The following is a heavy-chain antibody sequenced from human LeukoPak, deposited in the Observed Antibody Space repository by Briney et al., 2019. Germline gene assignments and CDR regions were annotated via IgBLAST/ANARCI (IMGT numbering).Heavy chain of an antibody. CDR1: GGSISSYY. CDR2: IYTSGST. Sequence: SETLSLTCTVSGGSISSYYWSWIRQPAGKGLEWIGRIYTSGSTNYNPSLKGRVTMSVDTSKNQFSLKLSSVTAADTAVYYCARVGSGYYYETPYFDYWGQGTLVTVSS. J-gene: IGHJ4*02. D-gene: IGHD3-22*01. CDR3: ARVGSGYYYETPYFDY. V-gene: IGHV4-4*07.